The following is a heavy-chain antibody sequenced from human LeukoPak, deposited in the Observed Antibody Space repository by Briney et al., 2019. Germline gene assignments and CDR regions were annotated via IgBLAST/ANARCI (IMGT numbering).Heavy chain of an antibody. Sequence: SATLSLTCTVSSGSISSSGYYCSWIRQHPGKGLGWIGCIYYRGSTYYNPSLKSRVTISVDTSKNQFSLSLSSVTAADTAVYYCARNADMYYYVDNWGQGTLVTVSS. J-gene: IGHJ4*02. CDR3: ARNADMYYYVDN. V-gene: IGHV4-31*03. CDR2: IYYRGST. CDR1: SGSISSSGYY. D-gene: IGHD3-10*01.